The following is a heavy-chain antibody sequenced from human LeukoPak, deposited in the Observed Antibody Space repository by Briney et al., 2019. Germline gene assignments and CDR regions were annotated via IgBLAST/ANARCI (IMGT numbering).Heavy chain of an antibody. J-gene: IGHJ5*02. CDR3: ARDGRYYYDSSGYSNWFDP. V-gene: IGHV1-18*01. CDR2: ISAYNGDT. Sequence: GASVKVSCKVSGYTLTELSMHWVRQAPGQGLEWMGWISAYNGDTNYAQKLQGRVTMTTDTSTSTAYMELRSLRSDDTAVYYCARDGRYYYDSSGYSNWFDPWGQGTLVTVSS. CDR1: GYTLTELS. D-gene: IGHD3-22*01.